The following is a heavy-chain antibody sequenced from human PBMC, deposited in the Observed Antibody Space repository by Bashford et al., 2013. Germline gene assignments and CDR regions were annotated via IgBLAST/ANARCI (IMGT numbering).Heavy chain of an antibody. Sequence: VRQAPGKGLEWVANIKQDGSEKNYVDSVKGRFTISRDNAKNSLYLQMNSLRAEDTAVYYCVRDHRGHFDYWGQGTLVTVSS. V-gene: IGHV3-7*01. J-gene: IGHJ4*02. CDR3: VRDHRGHFDY. CDR2: IKQDGSEK.